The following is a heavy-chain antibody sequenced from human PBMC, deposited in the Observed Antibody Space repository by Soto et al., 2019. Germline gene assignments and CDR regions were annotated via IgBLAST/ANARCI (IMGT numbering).Heavy chain of an antibody. V-gene: IGHV2-70*04. CDR3: ARSIVAAGNRWFDP. CDR2: IDWDDDK. J-gene: IGHJ5*02. Sequence: SGLTLVNPTQTFTLSCTFAGFSLSTSVLRVSWIRQPPGKALEWLARIDWDDDKLYSTSLKTRLTISKDTSKNQVVLTMTNMDPVDTATYYCARSIVAAGNRWFDPWGQGTLVTVSS. D-gene: IGHD6-13*01. CDR1: GFSLSTSVLR.